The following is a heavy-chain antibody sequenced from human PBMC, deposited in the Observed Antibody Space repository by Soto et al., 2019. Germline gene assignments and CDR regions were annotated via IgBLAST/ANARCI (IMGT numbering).Heavy chain of an antibody. CDR2: INPNSGGT. CDR3: ARDLNKITIFGVVIIPRGYYYGMDV. J-gene: IGHJ6*02. D-gene: IGHD3-3*01. Sequence: ASVKVSCTSSGYTFTGYYMHWVQEAPGQGLEWMGWINPNSGGTNYAQKFQGRVTITADESTSTAYMELSSLRSEDTAVYYCARDLNKITIFGVVIIPRGYYYGMDVWGQGATVTVS. CDR1: GYTFTGYY. V-gene: IGHV1-2*02.